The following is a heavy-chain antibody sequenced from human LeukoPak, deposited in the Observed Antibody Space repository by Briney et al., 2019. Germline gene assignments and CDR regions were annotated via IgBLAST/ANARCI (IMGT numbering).Heavy chain of an antibody. V-gene: IGHV3-23*01. Sequence: GGSLRLSCAASGFMFSSYATSWVRQAPGKGLEWVSGISYSGGGTYYADSVKGRFTISRDNSKNTLSLQMNSLRAEDTAVYYCAKGGSSGWSGSRFDYWGQGTLVTVSS. J-gene: IGHJ4*02. CDR1: GFMFSSYA. CDR3: AKGGSSGWSGSRFDY. CDR2: ISYSGGGT. D-gene: IGHD6-19*01.